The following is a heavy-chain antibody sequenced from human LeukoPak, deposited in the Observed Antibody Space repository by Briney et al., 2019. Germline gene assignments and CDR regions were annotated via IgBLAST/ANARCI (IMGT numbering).Heavy chain of an antibody. V-gene: IGHV3-21*01. J-gene: IGHJ4*02. CDR2: ISSSSSYI. D-gene: IGHD1-26*01. Sequence: GGSLRLSCAASGFTFNSYSMNWVRQAPGKGLEWVSSISSSSSYIYFADSVKGRFTISRDNAKNSLSLQMNSLRAEDTAVYYCARDRIVGATFDYWGQGTLVTVSS. CDR3: ARDRIVGATFDY. CDR1: GFTFNSYS.